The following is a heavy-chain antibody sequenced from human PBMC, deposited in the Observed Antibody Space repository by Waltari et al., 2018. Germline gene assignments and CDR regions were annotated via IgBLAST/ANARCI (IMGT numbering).Heavy chain of an antibody. J-gene: IGHJ5*02. D-gene: IGHD1-26*01. V-gene: IGHV1-3*01. CDR3: ARPSSTRIAGSSNWFDP. Sequence: QVQLVQSGAEVKKPGASVKVSSKASGYTFTSYAMHWLRQAPGQRLEWMGWRNAGNGNTKYAQKFQGRVTITRDTSASTAYMELSSLRSDDTAVYYCARPSSTRIAGSSNWFDPWGQGTLVTVSS. CDR1: GYTFTSYA. CDR2: RNAGNGNT.